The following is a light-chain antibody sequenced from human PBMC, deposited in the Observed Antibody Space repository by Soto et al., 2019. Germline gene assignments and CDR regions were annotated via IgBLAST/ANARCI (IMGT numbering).Light chain of an antibody. CDR2: EVI. CDR1: SSDVGGHNY. V-gene: IGLV2-14*01. Sequence: QSVLTQPASVSGSPGQSIIISCTGTSSDVGGHNYVSWYQQHPGKAPKLMIYEVINRPSGVSDRFSGSKSGNTASLTISGLQAEDEADYYCSSYTTSITAFGGGTKVTVL. CDR3: SSYTTSITA. J-gene: IGLJ2*01.